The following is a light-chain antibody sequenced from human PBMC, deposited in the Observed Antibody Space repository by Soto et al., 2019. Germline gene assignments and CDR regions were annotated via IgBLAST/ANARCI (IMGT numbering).Light chain of an antibody. V-gene: IGKV2-28*01. CDR1: QSLLHSNGYNY. Sequence: DLVMTQSPLSLPVTPGEPASISCRSSQSLLHSNGYNYLDWYLQKPGQSPQLLIYLGSNRPSEVPDRCSGSGSGTDFTRKISRVEAEDVGVYYCMQALQTPITFGQGTRLEIK. CDR2: LGS. CDR3: MQALQTPIT. J-gene: IGKJ5*01.